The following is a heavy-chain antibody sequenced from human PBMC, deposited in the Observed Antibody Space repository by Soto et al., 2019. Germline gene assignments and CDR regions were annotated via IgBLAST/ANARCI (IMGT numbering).Heavy chain of an antibody. V-gene: IGHV4-59*01. CDR3: ARSRGGYFDY. CDR2: IYCSGST. Sequence: QVQLQESGPGLVKPSETLSLTCTVSGGSISSYYWSWIRQPPGKGLEWIGYIYCSGSTNYNPSLKSRVTISVDTSKNQFSLKLSSVTAADTAVYYCARSRGGYFDYWGQGTLVTVSS. D-gene: IGHD3-10*01. CDR1: GGSISSYY. J-gene: IGHJ4*02.